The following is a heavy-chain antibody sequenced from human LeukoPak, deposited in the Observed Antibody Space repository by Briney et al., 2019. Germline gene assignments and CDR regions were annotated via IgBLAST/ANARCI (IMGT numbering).Heavy chain of an antibody. D-gene: IGHD6-13*01. Sequence: SQTLSLTCTVSGGSISGGGYYWSWIRQHPGKGLEWIGYIYYSGSTYYNPSLKSRVTISVDTSKNQFSLKLSSVTAADTAVYYCATDGSPGGSSWYFDYWGQGTLVTVSS. J-gene: IGHJ4*02. CDR1: GGSISGGGYY. CDR3: ATDGSPGGSSWYFDY. CDR2: IYYSGST. V-gene: IGHV4-31*03.